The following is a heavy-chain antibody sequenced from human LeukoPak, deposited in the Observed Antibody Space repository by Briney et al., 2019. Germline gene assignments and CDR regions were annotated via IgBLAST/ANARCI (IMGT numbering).Heavy chain of an antibody. Sequence: GGSLRLSCTVSGFTVTSNSMSWVRQAPGKGLEWVSFIYSGSTHYSDSVKGRFTISRDNSKNTLYLQMNSLRAEDTAVYYCARRAGAYSHPYDHWGQGTLVTVSS. CDR3: ARRAGAYSHPYDH. J-gene: IGHJ4*02. CDR2: IYSGST. CDR1: GFTVTSNS. D-gene: IGHD4/OR15-4a*01. V-gene: IGHV3-53*01.